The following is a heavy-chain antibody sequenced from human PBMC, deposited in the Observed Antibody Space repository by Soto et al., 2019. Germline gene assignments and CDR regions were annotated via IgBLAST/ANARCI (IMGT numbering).Heavy chain of an antibody. CDR3: ARTGVGYGALDF. CDR1: GGSVSSGAYY. CDR2: IHHSVNT. D-gene: IGHD3-3*01. V-gene: IGHV4-31*03. J-gene: IGHJ4*02. Sequence: QVQLQESGPGLVKPSQTLSLTCTVSVSGGSVSSGAYYWTWIRQRPGKGLVWIGSIHHSVNTYYSPSLKSRFTISVDASKNQLSLQVSSVTAADTAVYYCARTGVGYGALDFWGQGTLVTVAS.